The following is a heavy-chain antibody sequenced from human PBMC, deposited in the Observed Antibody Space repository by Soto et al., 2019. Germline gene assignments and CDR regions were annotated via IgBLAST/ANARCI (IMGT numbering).Heavy chain of an antibody. J-gene: IGHJ5*02. CDR2: ISGSGGST. V-gene: IGHV3-23*01. D-gene: IGHD6-13*01. CDR1: GFTFSSYA. Sequence: GGSLRLSCAASGFTFSSYAMSWVRQAPGKGLEWVSAISGSGGSTYYADSVKGRFTISRDNSKNTLYLQMNSLRTEDTAVYYWAKDRHSSSWAIWFDPWGQGTLVTVSS. CDR3: AKDRHSSSWAIWFDP.